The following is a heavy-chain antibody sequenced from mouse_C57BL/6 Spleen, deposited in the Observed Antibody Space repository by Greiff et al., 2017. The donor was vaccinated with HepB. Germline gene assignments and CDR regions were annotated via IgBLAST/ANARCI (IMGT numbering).Heavy chain of an antibody. CDR3: ARLGDYPFAY. V-gene: IGHV5-12*01. Sequence: EVKLVESGGGLVQPGGSLKLSCAASGFTFSDYYMYWVRQTPEKRLEWVAYISNGGGSTYYPDTVKGRFTISRDNAKNTLYLQMSRLKSEDTAMYYCARLGDYPFAYWGQGTLVTVSA. J-gene: IGHJ3*01. CDR1: GFTFSDYY. CDR2: ISNGGGST. D-gene: IGHD2-4*01.